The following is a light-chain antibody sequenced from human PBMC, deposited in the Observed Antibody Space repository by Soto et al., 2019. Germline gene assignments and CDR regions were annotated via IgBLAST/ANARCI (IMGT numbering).Light chain of an antibody. J-gene: IGKJ1*01. CDR2: GTS. V-gene: IGKV3-15*01. CDR1: QNIKNN. Sequence: EIVMTKSPATLSVSPGERATLSCRASQNIKNNLAWYQQKPGQGPRLLIFGTSTRATGIPARFSGSGSGTDFTLTISSLQPEDFAIYYCHQYNNWPSWTFCQGAKADI. CDR3: HQYNNWPSWT.